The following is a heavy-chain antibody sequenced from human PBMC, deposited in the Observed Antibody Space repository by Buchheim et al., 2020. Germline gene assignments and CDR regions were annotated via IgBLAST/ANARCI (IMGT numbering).Heavy chain of an antibody. V-gene: IGHV3-7*01. J-gene: IGHJ5*02. Sequence: EVQLVESGGGLVQPGGSLRLSCAASGFTFSSYWTSWVRQAPGKGLEWVANIKQDGSEKYYVDSVKGRFTISRDNAKNSLYLQMNSLRAEDTAVYYCARASPVVAATPWGQGTL. D-gene: IGHD2-15*01. CDR2: IKQDGSEK. CDR1: GFTFSSYW. CDR3: ARASPVVAATP.